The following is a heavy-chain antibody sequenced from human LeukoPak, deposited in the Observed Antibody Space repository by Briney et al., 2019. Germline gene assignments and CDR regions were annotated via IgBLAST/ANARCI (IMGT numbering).Heavy chain of an antibody. Sequence: PSETLYLTCTVSGDSISSYYWSWIRQPPGKGLEWIGYIYYSGSTYYNPSLKSRVTISVDTSKNQFSLKLSSVTAADTAVYYCARGDDYGGNMNPIDYWGQGTLVTVSS. V-gene: IGHV4-59*06. CDR1: GDSISSYY. CDR3: ARGDDYGGNMNPIDY. J-gene: IGHJ4*02. CDR2: IYYSGST. D-gene: IGHD4-23*01.